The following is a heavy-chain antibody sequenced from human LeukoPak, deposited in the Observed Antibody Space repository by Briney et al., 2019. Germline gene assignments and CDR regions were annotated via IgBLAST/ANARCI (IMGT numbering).Heavy chain of an antibody. V-gene: IGHV1-69*04. J-gene: IGHJ4*02. CDR1: GGTFSSYA. CDR3: ASLWGGSGSYYSPSFDY. D-gene: IGHD3-10*01. Sequence: SVKVSCKASGGTFSSYAISWVRQAPGQGLEWMGRIIPILGIANYAQKFQGRVTITADKSTSTAYMELSSLRSEDTAVYYRASLWGGSGSYYSPSFDYWGQGTLVTVSS. CDR2: IIPILGIA.